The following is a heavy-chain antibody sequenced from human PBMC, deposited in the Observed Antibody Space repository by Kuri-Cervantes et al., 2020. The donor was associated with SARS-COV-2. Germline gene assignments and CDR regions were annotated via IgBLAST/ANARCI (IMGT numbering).Heavy chain of an antibody. CDR1: GFTFSSYS. Sequence: GESLKISCAASGFTFSSYSMNWVRQAPGKGLEWVSSISNSSSYIYYADSVKGRFTISRDNAKNSLYLQMNSLRAEDTAVYYCARDGVTVGKYWGQGTLVTVSS. J-gene: IGHJ4*02. CDR2: ISNSSSYI. CDR3: ARDGVTVGKY. D-gene: IGHD3-16*01. V-gene: IGHV3-21*01.